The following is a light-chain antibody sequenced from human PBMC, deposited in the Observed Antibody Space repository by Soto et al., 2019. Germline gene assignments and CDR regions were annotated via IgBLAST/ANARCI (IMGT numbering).Light chain of an antibody. CDR2: GAS. CDR1: QSVSSSY. Sequence: EIVLTQSPGTLSLSPGERATLSCRASQSVSSSYLAWYQQKPGQAPRLLIYGASSRATGITDRFSGSGSGTDFTLIISRLEREDFAVYYCQQYGSSPRTCGQGTKVEIK. CDR3: QQYGSSPRT. J-gene: IGKJ1*01. V-gene: IGKV3-20*01.